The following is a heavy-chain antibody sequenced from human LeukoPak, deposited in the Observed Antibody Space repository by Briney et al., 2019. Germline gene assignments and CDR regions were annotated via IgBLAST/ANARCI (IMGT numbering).Heavy chain of an antibody. V-gene: IGHV3-23*01. CDR1: GFTFSNAW. CDR2: ISGSGGST. Sequence: GGSLRLSCAASGFTFSNAWMSWVRQAPGKGLGWVSGISGSGGSTYYADSVKGRFTISRDNSKNTLYLQMNSLRAEDTAVYYCAKDHLYSSSWYYFDYWGQGTLVTVSS. D-gene: IGHD6-13*01. J-gene: IGHJ4*02. CDR3: AKDHLYSSSWYYFDY.